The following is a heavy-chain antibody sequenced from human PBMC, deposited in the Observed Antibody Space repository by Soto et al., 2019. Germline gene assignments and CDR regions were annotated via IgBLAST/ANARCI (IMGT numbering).Heavy chain of an antibody. Sequence: EVQLLESGGGLIQPGGSLRLSCAASGFTFSTYAMSWVRQAPGKGLEWVAAVSNSAANTYFADFVRGCFTISRDNSKNTLYLQMNGLRAEDTAIYYCAKVGGYHYWYIDVWGRGTLVTVSS. CDR3: AKVGGYHYWYIDV. V-gene: IGHV3-23*01. CDR1: GFTFSTYA. CDR2: VSNSAANT. J-gene: IGHJ2*01. D-gene: IGHD5-12*01.